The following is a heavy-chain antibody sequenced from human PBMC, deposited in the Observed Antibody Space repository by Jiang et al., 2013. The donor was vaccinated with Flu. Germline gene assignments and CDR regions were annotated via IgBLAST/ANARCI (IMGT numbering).Heavy chain of an antibody. V-gene: IGHV3-30-3*01. CDR1: GFTFSSYA. D-gene: IGHD2-15*01. CDR3: ARAFREEIVVVVAATAYYYGMDV. CDR2: ISYDGSNK. Sequence: RLSCAASGFTFSSYAMHWVRQAPGKGLEWVAVISYDGSNKYYADSVKGRFTISRDNSKNTLYLQMNSLRAEDTAVYYCARAFREEIVVVVAATAYYYGMDVWGQGTTVTVSS. J-gene: IGHJ6*02.